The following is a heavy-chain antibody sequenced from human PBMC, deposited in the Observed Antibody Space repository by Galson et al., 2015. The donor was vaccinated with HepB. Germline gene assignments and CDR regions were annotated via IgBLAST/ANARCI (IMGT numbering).Heavy chain of an antibody. CDR2: IYHSGIT. CDR3: ARGIGPAGRENWFDP. V-gene: IGHV4-4*02. Sequence: ETLSLTCAVSGGSYSSSNWWSWVRQPPGKGLEWIGEIYHSGITNSNPSLKGRVTILVDKSKNQFSLKLSSVTAADTAVYYCARGIGPAGRENWFDPWGQGTLVTVSS. D-gene: IGHD2-2*01. J-gene: IGHJ5*02. CDR1: GGSYSSSNW.